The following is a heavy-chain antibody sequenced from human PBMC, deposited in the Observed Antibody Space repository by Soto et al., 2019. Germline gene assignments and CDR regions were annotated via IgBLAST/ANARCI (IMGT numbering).Heavy chain of an antibody. J-gene: IGHJ6*02. V-gene: IGHV1-69*01. CDR2: IIPISDTT. D-gene: IGHD2-2*01. CDR3: ARSQGSSTSLEIYYYYYYGMDV. Sequence: QVQLVQSGAEVKKPGSSVKVSCTASGGTFSSYAISWVRQAPGQGLEWMGGIIPISDTTNYAQKFQGRVTITADESTSTAYMELSSLRSDDTAVYHCARSQGSSTSLEIYYYYYYGMDVWGQGTTVTVSS. CDR1: GGTFSSYA.